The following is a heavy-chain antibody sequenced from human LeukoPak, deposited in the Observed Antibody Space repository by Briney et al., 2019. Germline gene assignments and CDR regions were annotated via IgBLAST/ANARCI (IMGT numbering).Heavy chain of an antibody. J-gene: IGHJ3*02. CDR1: GYTLTELS. V-gene: IGHV1-24*01. CDR3: ATVPPVLRYFDGTDAFDI. CDR2: FDPEDGET. Sequence: ASVKVSCKVSGYTLTELSMHWVRQAPGKGLEWMGGFDPEDGETIYAQKFQGRVTMTEDTSTDTAYMELSSLRSEDTAVYYCATVPPVLRYFDGTDAFDIWGQGTMVTVSA. D-gene: IGHD3-9*01.